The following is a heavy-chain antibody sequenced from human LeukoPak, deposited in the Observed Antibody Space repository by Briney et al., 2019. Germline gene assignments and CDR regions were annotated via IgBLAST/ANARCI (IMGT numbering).Heavy chain of an antibody. J-gene: IGHJ6*02. CDR3: ARVSAWSSTSHPTYGMDV. CDR1: GVSFRGYY. CDR2: ITHDGGT. Sequence: KPSETLSLTCVVYGVSFRGYYWSWIRQPPGRGLEWIGEITHDGGTSYNPSLKSRVTISSGTSKNQFSLKLSSVTAADTAVYYCARVSAWSSTSHPTYGMDVWGQGTTVTVSS. D-gene: IGHD2-2*01. V-gene: IGHV4-34*01.